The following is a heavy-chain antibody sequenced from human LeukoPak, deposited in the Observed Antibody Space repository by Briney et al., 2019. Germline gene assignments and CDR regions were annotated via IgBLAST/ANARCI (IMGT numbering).Heavy chain of an antibody. CDR3: ARDDFWSGYSPLRS. V-gene: IGHV1-2*02. J-gene: IGHJ5*02. CDR2: INPNSGGT. CDR1: GYTFTGYY. Sequence: ASVKVSCKASGYTFTGYYMHWVRQAPGQGLEWMGWINPNSGGTNYAQKFQGRVTMTRDTSISTAYMELSRLRSDDTAVYYCARDDFWSGYSPLRSWGQGTLVTVSS. D-gene: IGHD3-3*01.